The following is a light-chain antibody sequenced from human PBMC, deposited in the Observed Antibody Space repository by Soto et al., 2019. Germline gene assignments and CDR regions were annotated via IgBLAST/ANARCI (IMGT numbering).Light chain of an antibody. J-gene: IGKJ1*01. CDR2: AAS. CDR3: QQTYITPPWT. Sequence: DIQMTQSPSSLSASVGDRVTITWRASQSISRFLNWYQQKSGKPPQLLIYAASSLQSGVPSRFSGSGSGTDFTLTISSLQPEDFATYYCQQTYITPPWTFGQGSKVEIK. V-gene: IGKV1-39*01. CDR1: QSISRF.